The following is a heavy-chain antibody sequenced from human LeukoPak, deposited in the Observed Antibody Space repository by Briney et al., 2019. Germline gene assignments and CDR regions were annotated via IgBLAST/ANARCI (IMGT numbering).Heavy chain of an antibody. CDR1: GGSVSSYY. Sequence: RPSETLSLTCTVSGGSVSSYYWSWIRQPPGQGLEWIGYISDSGSTNYNPFLRSRITISADTAGNQFSLWLSPVTAADTAVYYCARKISYISVFDYWGQGTLVAVSS. V-gene: IGHV4-59*02. J-gene: IGHJ4*02. CDR3: ARKISYISVFDY. CDR2: ISDSGST. D-gene: IGHD2-15*01.